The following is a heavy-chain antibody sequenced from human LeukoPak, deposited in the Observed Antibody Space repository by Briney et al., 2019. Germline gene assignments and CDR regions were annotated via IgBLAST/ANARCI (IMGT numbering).Heavy chain of an antibody. Sequence: PSETLSLTCTVSGGSISSSSYYWGWIRQPPGKGLEWIGSIYYSGSTYYNPSLKSRVTISVNTSKNQFSLKLSSVTAADTAVYYCARNIVGATPYYFDYWGQGTLVTVSS. V-gene: IGHV4-39*07. CDR2: IYYSGST. J-gene: IGHJ4*02. CDR3: ARNIVGATPYYFDY. CDR1: GGSISSSSYY. D-gene: IGHD1-26*01.